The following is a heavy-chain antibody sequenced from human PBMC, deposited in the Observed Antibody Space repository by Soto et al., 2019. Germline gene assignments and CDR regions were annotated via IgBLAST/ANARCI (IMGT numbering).Heavy chain of an antibody. D-gene: IGHD1-7*01. CDR3: ARPITGTTFRDAFDI. CDR2: IYYSGST. V-gene: IGHV4-39*01. CDR1: GGSISSSSYY. Sequence: QLQLQESGPGLVKPSETLSLTCTVSGGSISSSSYYWGWIRQPPGKGLEWIGSIYYSGSTYYTPSRKGRVTISVDTSKHQFSLKLSSVTAADTAVYYCARPITGTTFRDAFDIWGQGTMVTVSS. J-gene: IGHJ3*02.